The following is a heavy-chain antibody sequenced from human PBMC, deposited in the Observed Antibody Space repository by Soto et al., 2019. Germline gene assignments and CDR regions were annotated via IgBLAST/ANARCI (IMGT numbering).Heavy chain of an antibody. CDR1: GITFSSYA. D-gene: IGHD3-10*01. Sequence: GGSLRLSCAASGITFSSYAMSWVRQAPGKGLEWVSAISGSGGSTYYADSVKGRFTISRDNSKNTLYLQMNSLRAEDTAVYYCANAPREPIIMVRGVIDYYYYMDVWGKGTTVTVSS. CDR2: ISGSGGST. V-gene: IGHV3-23*01. J-gene: IGHJ6*03. CDR3: ANAPREPIIMVRGVIDYYYYMDV.